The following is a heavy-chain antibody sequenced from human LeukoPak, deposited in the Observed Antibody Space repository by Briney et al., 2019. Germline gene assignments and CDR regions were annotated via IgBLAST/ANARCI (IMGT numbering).Heavy chain of an antibody. CDR3: ARVFRVAVSGADY. J-gene: IGHJ4*02. D-gene: IGHD6-19*01. CDR1: GYTFTGYY. V-gene: IGHV1-2*02. Sequence: GASVKVSCKASGYTFTGYYMHWVRQAPGQGLEWMGWINPNSGGTNYAQKFQGRVTMTRDTSISTAYMELSRLRSDDTAVYYCARVFRVAVSGADYWGQGTLVTVSS. CDR2: INPNSGGT.